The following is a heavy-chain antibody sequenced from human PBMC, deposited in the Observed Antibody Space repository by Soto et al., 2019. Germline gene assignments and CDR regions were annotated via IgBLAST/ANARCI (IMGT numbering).Heavy chain of an antibody. CDR2: ISGSADGT. CDR1: GFTFDSYP. CDR3: AKDTVGGYSFWSGYYSDGLDV. V-gene: IGHV3-23*01. D-gene: IGHD3-3*01. Sequence: EVKLLESGGGLAQPGGSLRLSCVGSGFTFDSYPISWVRQAPGERLQWIAAISGSADGTDHAHPVRGRFTISRDNAKKTVHLQMDSLRVEDTAVYFCAKDTVGGYSFWSGYYSDGLDVWGQGTLVTVS. J-gene: IGHJ3*01.